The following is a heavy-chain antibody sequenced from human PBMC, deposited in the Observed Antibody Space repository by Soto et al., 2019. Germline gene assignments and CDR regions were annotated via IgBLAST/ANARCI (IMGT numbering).Heavy chain of an antibody. J-gene: IGHJ6*02. CDR1: GYTLTELS. Sequence: ASVKVSCKVSGYTLTELSMHWVRQAPGQGLEWMGWISAYDGNTNYAQKLQGRVTMTTDTSTSTAYMELRSLRSDDTAVYYCARDGDGYYYYGMDVWGQGTTVTVSS. D-gene: IGHD7-27*01. V-gene: IGHV1-18*01. CDR2: ISAYDGNT. CDR3: ARDGDGYYYYGMDV.